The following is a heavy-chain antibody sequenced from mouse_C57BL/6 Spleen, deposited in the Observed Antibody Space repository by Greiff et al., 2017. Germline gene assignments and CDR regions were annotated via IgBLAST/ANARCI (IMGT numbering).Heavy chain of an antibody. D-gene: IGHD3-2*02. CDR1: GFTFSDYG. CDR2: ISSGSSTI. Sequence: EVKLVESGGGLVKPGGSLKLSCAASGFTFSDYGMHWVRQAPEKGLEWVAYISSGSSTIYYADTVKGRFTISRDNAKNTLFLQMTSLRSEDTAMYYCAREGAAQGNYAMDYWGQGTSVTVSS. V-gene: IGHV5-17*01. J-gene: IGHJ4*01. CDR3: AREGAAQGNYAMDY.